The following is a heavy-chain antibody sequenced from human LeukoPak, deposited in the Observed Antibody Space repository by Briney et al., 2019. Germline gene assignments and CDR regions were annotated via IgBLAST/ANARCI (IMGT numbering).Heavy chain of an antibody. CDR2: IRSKAYGGTT. CDR1: GFTFRTYG. D-gene: IGHD3-10*01. V-gene: IGHV3-49*04. J-gene: IGHJ4*02. Sequence: GRSLRLSCAASGFTFRTYGMHWVRQAPGKGLEWVGFIRSKAYGGTTQYAASVKGRFTISRDDSKSIAYLQMSSLKTEDTAVYYCTRVRSGNDFDYWGQGTLVTVSS. CDR3: TRVRSGNDFDY.